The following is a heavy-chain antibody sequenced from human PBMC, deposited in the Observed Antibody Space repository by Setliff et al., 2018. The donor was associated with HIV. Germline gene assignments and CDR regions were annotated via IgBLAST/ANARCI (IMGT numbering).Heavy chain of an antibody. CDR3: ARHGTWNSQRFHFDY. D-gene: IGHD1-7*01. CDR1: AVSIGGYS. Sequence: TLSLTCTVSAVSIGGYSWSWIRQSPGKGLEWIGSIYSTDTTNHNPSLESRVTISVDESKNQFSLKLNSVTAADTAVYYCARHGTWNSQRFHFDYWGQGTPVTVS. V-gene: IGHV4-4*09. CDR2: IYSTDTT. J-gene: IGHJ4*02.